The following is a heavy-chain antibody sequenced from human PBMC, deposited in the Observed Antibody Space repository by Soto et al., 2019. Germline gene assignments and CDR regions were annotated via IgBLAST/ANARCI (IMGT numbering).Heavy chain of an antibody. Sequence: QVQLVQSGAEVKKPGSSVKVSCKASGGTFSSYTISWVRQAPGQGLEWMGRIIPILGIANYAQKFQGRVTITADKSTSTAYMELSSLRSEDTAVYYCARDRSITMVRGVRWGWFDPWGQGTLVTVSS. V-gene: IGHV1-69*08. CDR3: ARDRSITMVRGVRWGWFDP. CDR1: GGTFSSYT. J-gene: IGHJ5*02. D-gene: IGHD3-10*01. CDR2: IIPILGIA.